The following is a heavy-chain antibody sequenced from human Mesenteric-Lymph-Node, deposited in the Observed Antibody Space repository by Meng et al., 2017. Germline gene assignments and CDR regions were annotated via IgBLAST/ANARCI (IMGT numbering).Heavy chain of an antibody. V-gene: IGHV3-23*01. CDR3: ANLAATPGY. CDR2: ISGSGGST. J-gene: IGHJ4*02. D-gene: IGHD2-15*01. CDR1: GFTFSSYS. Sequence: GESLKISCAASGFTFSSYSMNWVRQAPGKGLEWVSAISGSGGSTYYADSVKGRFTISRDNSKNTLYLQMNSLRAEDTAVYYCANLAATPGYWGQGTLVTVSS.